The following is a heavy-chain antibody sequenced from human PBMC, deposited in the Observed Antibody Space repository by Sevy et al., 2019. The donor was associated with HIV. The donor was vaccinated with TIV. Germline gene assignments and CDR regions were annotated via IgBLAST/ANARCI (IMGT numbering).Heavy chain of an antibody. CDR3: ALERLSSNVAEYFQN. CDR1: GFTFSAFS. D-gene: IGHD1-1*01. CDR2: ISYDGSND. J-gene: IGHJ1*01. Sequence: GGSLRLSCAASGFTFSAFSMHWVRQAPGKGLEWVATISYDGSNDHYGDSVKGRFTISRDNSKSSLYLQMNSLRGEDTAVYYCALERLSSNVAEYFQNWGQGTLVTVSS. V-gene: IGHV3-30-3*01.